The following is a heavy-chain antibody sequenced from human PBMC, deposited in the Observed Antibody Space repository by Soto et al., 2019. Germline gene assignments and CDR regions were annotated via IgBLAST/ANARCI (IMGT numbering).Heavy chain of an antibody. CDR2: ISPSSGHI. CDR3: SGCSGGACHKNYGMDV. D-gene: IGHD2-15*01. J-gene: IGHJ6*02. V-gene: IGHV3-21*06. CDR1: GFTFSSCT. Sequence: EVHLVESGGGLVKPGGSLRLSCAVSGFTFSSCTMNWVRQAPGKGLEWVSSISPSSGHIYYADSVKGRFTISRENPKNSLFLQMNSLRGEDTAVYYCSGCSGGACHKNYGMDVGGQGTTVTVSS.